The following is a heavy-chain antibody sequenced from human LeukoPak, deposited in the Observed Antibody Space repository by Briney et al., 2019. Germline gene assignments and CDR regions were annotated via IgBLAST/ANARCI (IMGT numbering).Heavy chain of an antibody. CDR2: INPSGGST. D-gene: IGHD1-26*01. CDR3: ARVIGSNAFDY. V-gene: IGHV1-46*01. J-gene: IGHJ4*02. CDR1: GYTFTSYY. Sequence: ASVKVSCKASGYTFTSYYMHWVRQAPGQGLEWMGIINPSGGSTSYAQKFQGRVTMTRDTSTSTVYMELSSLRSEDTAMYYCARVIGSNAFDYWGQGTLVTVSS.